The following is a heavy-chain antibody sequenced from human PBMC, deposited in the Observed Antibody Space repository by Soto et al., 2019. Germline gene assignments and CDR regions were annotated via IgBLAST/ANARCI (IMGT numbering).Heavy chain of an antibody. CDR1: GGSFSGYY. CDR3: ARERRVVVVAARNAFDI. D-gene: IGHD2-15*01. V-gene: IGHV4-34*01. CDR2: INHSGST. J-gene: IGHJ3*02. Sequence: QVQLQQWGAGLLKPSETLSLTCAVYGGSFSGYYWSWIRQPPGKGLEWIGEINHSGSTNYNPSLKSRVTISVDTSKNQFSLKLSSVTAADTAVYYCARERRVVVVAARNAFDIWGQGTMVTVSS.